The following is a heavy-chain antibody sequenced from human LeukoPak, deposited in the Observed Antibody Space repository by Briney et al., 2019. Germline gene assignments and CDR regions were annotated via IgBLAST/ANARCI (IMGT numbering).Heavy chain of an antibody. D-gene: IGHD3-10*01. V-gene: IGHV3-74*01. CDR1: GFIFSSYW. Sequence: GGSLRLSCAVSGFIFSSYWMHWVRQAPGKGLVWVARINSDGSSTNYADSVKGRFTISRDNSRSTLYLQMNSLRPEDTAIYYCAREGYYGSGSPPSLYFDYWGQGTLVTVSS. J-gene: IGHJ4*02. CDR2: INSDGSST. CDR3: AREGYYGSGSPPSLYFDY.